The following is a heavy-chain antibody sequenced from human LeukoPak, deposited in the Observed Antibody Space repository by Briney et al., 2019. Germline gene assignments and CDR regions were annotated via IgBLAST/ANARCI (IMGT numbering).Heavy chain of an antibody. Sequence: GGSLRLSCAASGFTFSSYAMSWVRQAPGKGLEWVSAISGSGGSTYYADSVKGRFTISRDNSKNTLYLQMSSLRAEDTAVYYCANTNRGPRVYYFDYWGQGTLVTVSS. CDR2: ISGSGGST. CDR1: GFTFSSYA. D-gene: IGHD2-8*01. J-gene: IGHJ4*02. V-gene: IGHV3-23*01. CDR3: ANTNRGPRVYYFDY.